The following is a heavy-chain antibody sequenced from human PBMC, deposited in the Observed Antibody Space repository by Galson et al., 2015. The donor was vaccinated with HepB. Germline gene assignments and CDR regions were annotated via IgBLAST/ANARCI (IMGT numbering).Heavy chain of an antibody. CDR3: ATWTPQIGYFDY. J-gene: IGHJ4*02. Sequence: SVKVSCKASGYTFTSYYMHWVRQAPGQGLEWMGIINPSGGSTSYAQKFQGRVTMTRDTSTSTVYMELSSLRSEDTAVYYCATWTPQIGYFDYWGQGTLVTVSS. CDR1: GYTFTSYY. D-gene: IGHD1-1*01. V-gene: IGHV1-46*01. CDR2: INPSGGST.